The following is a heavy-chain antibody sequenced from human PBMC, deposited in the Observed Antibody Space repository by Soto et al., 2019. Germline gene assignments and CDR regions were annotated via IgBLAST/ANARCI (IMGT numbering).Heavy chain of an antibody. CDR1: GYSFTSYW. CDR3: ARHQDDYGDYQNIYYYYGMDV. J-gene: IGHJ6*02. CDR2: IDPSDSYT. D-gene: IGHD4-17*01. V-gene: IGHV5-10-1*01. Sequence: GESRKISFKGSGYSFTSYWISWVRHMPVKGLEWMGRIDPSDSYTNYSPSFQGHVTISADKSISTAYLQWSSLKASDTAMYYCARHQDDYGDYQNIYYYYGMDVWGQGSPMTF.